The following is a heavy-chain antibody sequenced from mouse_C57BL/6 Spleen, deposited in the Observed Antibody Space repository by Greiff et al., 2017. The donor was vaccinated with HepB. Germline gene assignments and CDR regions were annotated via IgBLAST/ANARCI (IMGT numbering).Heavy chain of an antibody. CDR3: ARHYYGSSYGFAY. CDR1: GFTFSSYG. CDR2: ISSGGSYT. D-gene: IGHD1-1*01. V-gene: IGHV5-6*01. Sequence: EVQGVESGGELVKPGGSLKLSCAASGFTFSSYGMSWVRQTPDKRLEWVATISSGGSYTYYPDSVKGRFTISRDNAKNTLYLQMSSLKSEDTAMYYCARHYYGSSYGFAYWGQGTLVTVSA. J-gene: IGHJ3*01.